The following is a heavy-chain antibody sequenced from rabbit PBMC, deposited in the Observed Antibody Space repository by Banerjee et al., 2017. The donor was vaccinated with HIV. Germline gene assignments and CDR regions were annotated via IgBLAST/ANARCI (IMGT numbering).Heavy chain of an antibody. Sequence: QEQLEESGGDLVKPGASLTLTCTASGFSFSNKYVMCWVRQAPGKGLEWIGCINTSSGNTVYATWAKGRFTISRTSSTTVALQMTSLTAADTATYFCARPGSLDYTFNLWGQGTLVTVS. J-gene: IGHJ4*01. CDR2: INTSSGNT. D-gene: IGHD8-1*01. V-gene: IGHV1S45*01. CDR1: GFSFSNKYV. CDR3: ARPGSLDYTFNL.